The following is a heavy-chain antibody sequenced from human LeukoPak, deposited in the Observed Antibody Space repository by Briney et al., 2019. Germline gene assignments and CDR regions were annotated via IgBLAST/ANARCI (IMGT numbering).Heavy chain of an antibody. V-gene: IGHV1-24*01. CDR2: FDPEDGET. CDR3: VTIRDGYNLYRFDY. Sequence: GASVKVSCKVSGYTLTELSMHWVRQAPGKGLEWMGGFDPEDGETIYAQKFQGRVTMTEDTSTDTAYMELSSLRSEDTAVYYCVTIRDGYNLYRFDYWGQGTLVTVSS. CDR1: GYTLTELS. D-gene: IGHD5-24*01. J-gene: IGHJ4*02.